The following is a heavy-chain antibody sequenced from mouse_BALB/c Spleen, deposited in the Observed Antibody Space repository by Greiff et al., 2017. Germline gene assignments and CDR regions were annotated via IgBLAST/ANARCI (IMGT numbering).Heavy chain of an antibody. J-gene: IGHJ3*01. CDR1: GYAFSSYW. CDR3: ARRGGNYRDFAY. D-gene: IGHD2-1*01. V-gene: IGHV1-80*01. Sequence: QVHVKQSGAELVRPGSSVKISCKASGYAFSSYWMNWVKQRPGQGLEWIGQIYPGDGDTNYNGKFKGKATLTADKSSSTAYMQLSSLTSEDSAVYFCARRGGNYRDFAYWGQGTLVTVSA. CDR2: IYPGDGDT.